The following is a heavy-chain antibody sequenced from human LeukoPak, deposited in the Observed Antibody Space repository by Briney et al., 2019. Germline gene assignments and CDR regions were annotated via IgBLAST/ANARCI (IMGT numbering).Heavy chain of an antibody. J-gene: IGHJ3*02. V-gene: IGHV3-66*01. CDR2: IYSGGST. Sequence: GGSLRLSCAPSGFTVSSYYMRWVRQAPGKGLEWVSVIYSGGSTYYADSVKGRFTISRDNSKNTLYLQMNSLRAEDTAVYYCARDHSTRDFDIWGQGTMVTVSS. CDR3: ARDHSTRDFDI. D-gene: IGHD2/OR15-2a*01. CDR1: GFTVSSYY.